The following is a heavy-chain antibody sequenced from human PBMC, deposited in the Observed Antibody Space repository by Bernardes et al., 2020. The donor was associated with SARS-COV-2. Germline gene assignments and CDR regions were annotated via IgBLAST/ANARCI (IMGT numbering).Heavy chain of an antibody. Sequence: GGSLRLSCAASGFTFSSYTMHWVRQAPGKGLEWVSYISSYSSVYYVDSLKGRFTISRHNAENLLSLQLNSLRAEDTAVYYCARGRLPVYFDKSGLSLDYWGQGTLVTVSS. CDR3: ARGRLPVYFDKSGLSLDY. CDR2: ISSYSSV. J-gene: IGHJ4*02. CDR1: GFTFSSYT. V-gene: IGHV3-48*01. D-gene: IGHD3-22*01.